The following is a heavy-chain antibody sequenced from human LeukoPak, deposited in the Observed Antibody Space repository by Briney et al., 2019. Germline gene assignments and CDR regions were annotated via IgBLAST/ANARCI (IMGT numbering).Heavy chain of an antibody. J-gene: IGHJ6*02. CDR1: GYTFTSYG. D-gene: IGHD3-9*01. CDR2: ISAYNGNT. CDR3: ARDLPNLRHFDLLHNYYYYGMDV. V-gene: IGHV1-18*01. Sequence: ASVKVSCKASGYTFTSYGISWVRQAPGQGLEWMGWISAYNGNTNYAQKLQGRVTMTTDTSTSTAYMELRSLRSDDTAVYYCARDLPNLRHFDLLHNYYYYGMDVWGQGTTVTVSS.